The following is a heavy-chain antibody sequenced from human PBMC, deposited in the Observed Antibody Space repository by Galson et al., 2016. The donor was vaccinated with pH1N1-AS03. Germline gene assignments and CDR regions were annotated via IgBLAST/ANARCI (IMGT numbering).Heavy chain of an antibody. CDR3: AQLSLGYCAY. Sequence: GSLRLSCAASGFTFSSYAMSWVRQAPGKGLEWVSAIAGGGVTTYYADSVKGRFTISRDNSKNTLYLRINSLRAEDTAIYYCAQLSLGYCAYWGQGTLVTVSS. D-gene: IGHD2-15*01. J-gene: IGHJ4*02. V-gene: IGHV3-23*01. CDR2: IAGGGVTT. CDR1: GFTFSSYA.